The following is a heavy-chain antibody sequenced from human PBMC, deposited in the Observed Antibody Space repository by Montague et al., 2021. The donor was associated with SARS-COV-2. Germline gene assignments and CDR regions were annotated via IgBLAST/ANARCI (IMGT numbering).Heavy chain of an antibody. CDR2: ISSGGNK. Sequence: SLRLSCAASGFTFSTYAMNWVRQAPGKGLEWVSGISSGGNKYHADSVKGRFTISRDDSRNTLYLQMHSLRAEDTATYYCAKNFPGQFYFDDWGQGTLVAVSS. CDR1: GFTFSTYA. J-gene: IGHJ4*02. V-gene: IGHV3-23*01. D-gene: IGHD2/OR15-2a*01. CDR3: AKNFPGQFYFDD.